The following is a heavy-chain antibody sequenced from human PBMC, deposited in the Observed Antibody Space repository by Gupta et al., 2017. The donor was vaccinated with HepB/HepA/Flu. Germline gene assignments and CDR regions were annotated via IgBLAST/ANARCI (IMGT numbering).Heavy chain of an antibody. Sequence: EVQLVESGGGLVQPGGSLRLSCEASGFTFRRYWMSWVRQAPGKGLEWVANIKEDGSDKYYIDSVKGRFTIFRDNAKNSLYLQMNSLRAEDTAVYYCATQGSSKFDWGQGTLVTVSS. CDR3: ATQGSSKFD. D-gene: IGHD4-4*01. CDR2: IKEDGSDK. J-gene: IGHJ4*02. V-gene: IGHV3-7*01. CDR1: GFTFRRYW.